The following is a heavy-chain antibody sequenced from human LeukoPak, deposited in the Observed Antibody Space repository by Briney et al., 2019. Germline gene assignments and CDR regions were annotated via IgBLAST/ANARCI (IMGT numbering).Heavy chain of an antibody. CDR1: GFIFNNYA. D-gene: IGHD6-19*01. CDR3: AKDNRRHYTSGPNPDSLH. CDR2: ISWNSGTI. J-gene: IGHJ4*02. Sequence: GGSLRLSCAGSGFIFNNYAMHWVRQPPGKGLEWVSGISWNSGTIDYADSVRGRLTISRDNAKNSLYLQMDSLRVEDTAFYYCAKDNRRHYTSGPNPDSLHWGQGALVTVSS. V-gene: IGHV3-9*01.